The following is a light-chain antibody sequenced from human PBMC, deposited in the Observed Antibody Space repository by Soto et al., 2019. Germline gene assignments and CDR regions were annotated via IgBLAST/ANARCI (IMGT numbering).Light chain of an antibody. V-gene: IGLV1-40*01. J-gene: IGLJ1*01. CDR3: QSYDSSLSLPYV. Sequence: QSVLTQPPSVSGAPGQRVTISCTGSSSNIGAGYDVHWYQQLPGTAPKLLIYGNSNRPSGVPDRFSGSKSGTSASLAITGLQAEDEADYYCQSYDSSLSLPYVFGTGTKVTVL. CDR2: GNS. CDR1: SSNIGAGYD.